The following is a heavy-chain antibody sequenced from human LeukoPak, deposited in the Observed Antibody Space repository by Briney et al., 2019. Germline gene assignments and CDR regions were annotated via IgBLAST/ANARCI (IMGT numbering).Heavy chain of an antibody. CDR1: GAYLSDYY. Sequence: SETLSLTCAVYGAYLSDYYWSWVRQSPGKGLEWIGEVHHRGSTKYNPSLKSRVSMSVDTSKNQFSLKLRFVTAADTAVYYCARQAATNGYYLFDFWGQGNLLIVSS. J-gene: IGHJ4*02. CDR3: ARQAATNGYYLFDF. V-gene: IGHV4-34*01. CDR2: VHHRGST. D-gene: IGHD2-8*01.